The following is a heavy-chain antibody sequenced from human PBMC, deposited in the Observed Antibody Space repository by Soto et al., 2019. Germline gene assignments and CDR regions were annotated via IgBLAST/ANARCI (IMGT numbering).Heavy chain of an antibody. D-gene: IGHD4-4*01. CDR1: AFTFRSYT. Sequence: QVQLVESGGGVVQPGRSLRLSCAASAFTFRSYTMHWVRQAPGKGLEWVATISYDGSKTNYADSVRGRFTTSRDNSKSTLFLQMDSLRPEDTAVYSCARDRDSSYFPPPYYFDSWGQGTLVTVSS. J-gene: IGHJ4*02. CDR3: ARDRDSSYFPPPYYFDS. CDR2: ISYDGSKT. V-gene: IGHV3-30*04.